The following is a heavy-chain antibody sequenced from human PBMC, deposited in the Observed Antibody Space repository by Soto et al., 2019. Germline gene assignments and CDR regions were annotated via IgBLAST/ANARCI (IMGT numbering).Heavy chain of an antibody. CDR1: GGSISSGGYS. V-gene: IGHV4-30-2*03. CDR2: IYHNGRT. CDR3: ARLPVVRGLTDYFPFDP. J-gene: IGHJ5*02. Sequence: PSETLSLTCAVSGGSISSGGYSWSWIRQPPGKGLEWIGYIYHNGRTHYNPSLQSRATISVDTAKRQFSLSLTSVTDADTAVYFCARLPVVRGLTDYFPFDPWGQGVLVTVSS. D-gene: IGHD3-10*01.